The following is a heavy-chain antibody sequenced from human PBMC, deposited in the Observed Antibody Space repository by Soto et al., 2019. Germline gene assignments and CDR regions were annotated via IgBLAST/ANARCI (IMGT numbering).Heavy chain of an antibody. Sequence: SETLSLTCTVSGGSISGNYWSWIRQPPGKGLEWIGYLYYSGSTNHNPSLKSRATISVDTSKNQFSLKLSSVTAADTAVYYCGRDPGYYDSSGYRLVFFDYWGQGALVTVSS. CDR2: LYYSGST. CDR1: GGSISGNY. CDR3: GRDPGYYDSSGYRLVFFDY. V-gene: IGHV4-59*01. D-gene: IGHD3-22*01. J-gene: IGHJ4*02.